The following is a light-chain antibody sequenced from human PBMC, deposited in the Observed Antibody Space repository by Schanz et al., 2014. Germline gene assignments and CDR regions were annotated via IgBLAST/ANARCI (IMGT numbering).Light chain of an antibody. CDR2: DVN. CDR1: SSDVGGYNY. J-gene: IGLJ1*01. V-gene: IGLV2-14*03. Sequence: QSALTQPASVSASPGQSITISCTGTSSDVGGYNYVSWYQQHPGKGPKLMIYDVNNRPSGVSNRFSGSKSGNTASLTVSGLQAEDEADYYCSSNGGVNIYVFGTGTKLTVL. CDR3: SSNGGVNIYV.